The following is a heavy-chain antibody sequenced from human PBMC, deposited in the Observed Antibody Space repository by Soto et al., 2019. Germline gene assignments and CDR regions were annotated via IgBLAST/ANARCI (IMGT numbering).Heavy chain of an antibody. D-gene: IGHD2-15*01. CDR1: GFSFSDYS. CDR3: TKDRVPDGIYSFDY. CDR2: IDPSGTTT. J-gene: IGHJ4*02. Sequence: GGSLRLSCAASGFSFSDYSMTWVRQAPGKGLERVSFIDPSGTTTYYRDSLTGRFTIFKDKSMNTVYLQMNSLTVEDAAVYYCTKDRVPDGIYSFDYWGQGALLTVSS. V-gene: IGHV3-23*05.